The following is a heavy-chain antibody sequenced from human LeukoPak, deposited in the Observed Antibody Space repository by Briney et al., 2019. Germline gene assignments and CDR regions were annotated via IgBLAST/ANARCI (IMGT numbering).Heavy chain of an antibody. V-gene: IGHV1-2*02. Sequence: GASVTVSCKASGYTFTDYYIHWVRQAPGQGLEWMGWNSPNTGGTKYAQKFQGRVTMTRDTSITTAYVELSGLTSDDTAIYYCAKVGGYGHLDLWGQGTLVTVSS. J-gene: IGHJ5*02. CDR2: NSPNTGGT. D-gene: IGHD5-12*01. CDR3: AKVGGYGHLDL. CDR1: GYTFTDYY.